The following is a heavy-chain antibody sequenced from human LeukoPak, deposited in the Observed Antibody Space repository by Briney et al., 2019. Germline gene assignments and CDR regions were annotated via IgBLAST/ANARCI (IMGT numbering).Heavy chain of an antibody. J-gene: IGHJ5*02. CDR2: IYHSGST. Sequence: SETLSLTCTVSGGSISSSSYYWGWIRQPPGKGLEWIGSIYHSGSTYYNPSLKSRVTISVDTSKNQFSLKLSSVTAADTAVYYCARALDIVVVPAAIIWFDPWGQGTLVTVSS. CDR1: GGSISSSSYY. CDR3: ARALDIVVVPAAIIWFDP. V-gene: IGHV4-39*07. D-gene: IGHD2-2*03.